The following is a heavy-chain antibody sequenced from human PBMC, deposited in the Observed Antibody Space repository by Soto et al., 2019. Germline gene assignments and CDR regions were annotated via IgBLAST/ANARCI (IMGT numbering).Heavy chain of an antibody. CDR1: GFIFNNYW. J-gene: IGHJ4*01. CDR3: ARSGGIDH. V-gene: IGHV3-74*01. D-gene: IGHD2-15*01. CDR2: IQSDGSSI. Sequence: EVQMVESGGGLVQPGGSLRLSCAASGFIFNNYWMHWVRQVAGKGLMWVSRIQSDGSSIDYADSVKGRFTISRDNARNTVYLQMNSLRVEDTAVYYCARSGGIDHSGHGTLVTVSS.